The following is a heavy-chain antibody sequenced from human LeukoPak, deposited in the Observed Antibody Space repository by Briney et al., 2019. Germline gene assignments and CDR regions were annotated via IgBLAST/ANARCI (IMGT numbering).Heavy chain of an antibody. Sequence: ASVKVSCKASGYTFTSYYMHWVRQAPGQGLEWMGIINPSGGSTSYAQKLQGRVTMTTDTSTSTAYMELRSLRSDDTAVYYCARSDYGGLDYWGQGTLVTVSS. CDR1: GYTFTSYY. V-gene: IGHV1-46*01. CDR3: ARSDYGGLDY. CDR2: INPSGGST. J-gene: IGHJ4*02. D-gene: IGHD4-23*01.